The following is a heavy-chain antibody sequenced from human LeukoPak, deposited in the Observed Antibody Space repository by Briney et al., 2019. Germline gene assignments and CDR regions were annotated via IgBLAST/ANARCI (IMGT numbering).Heavy chain of an antibody. CDR3: ARVYTGNRWHFDY. V-gene: IGHV3-7*03. CDR2: IKRDGSEK. CDR1: GFTFSTYW. D-gene: IGHD2-2*02. J-gene: IGHJ4*02. Sequence: PGVSLRLSCAASGFTFSTYWMSWVRQAPGKGLECVANIKRDGSEKYYVDSVKGRFTIFRDDAKSSLYLQMNSLRAEDTAAYFCARVYTGNRWHFDYWGQGTLVTVSS.